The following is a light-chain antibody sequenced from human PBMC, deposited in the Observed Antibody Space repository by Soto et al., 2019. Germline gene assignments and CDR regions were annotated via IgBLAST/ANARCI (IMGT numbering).Light chain of an antibody. V-gene: IGKV3-11*01. J-gene: IGKJ4*01. Sequence: EIVLTQAPATLSLSPGERATLSCRASQSVSSSLAWYQQKPGQAPRLLIYDASNRATGIPARFSGSGSGTDFTLTIGSLEPEDFAVYYCQQRSNWPPETFGGGTKVDIK. CDR3: QQRSNWPPET. CDR2: DAS. CDR1: QSVSSS.